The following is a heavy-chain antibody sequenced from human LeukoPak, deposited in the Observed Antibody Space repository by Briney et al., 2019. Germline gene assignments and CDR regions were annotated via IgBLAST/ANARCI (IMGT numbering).Heavy chain of an antibody. Sequence: SETLSLTCTVSGGSISSYYWNWIRQPARKGLEWIGRIHTSGSTNYNPSLKSRVTMSVDTSKNQFSLKLSSVTAADTAVYYCARDTGGYSSGSFLGSWYFDLWGRGTLVTVSS. J-gene: IGHJ2*01. CDR3: ARDTGGYSSGSFLGSWYFDL. CDR2: IHTSGST. CDR1: GGSISSYY. V-gene: IGHV4-4*07. D-gene: IGHD6-19*01.